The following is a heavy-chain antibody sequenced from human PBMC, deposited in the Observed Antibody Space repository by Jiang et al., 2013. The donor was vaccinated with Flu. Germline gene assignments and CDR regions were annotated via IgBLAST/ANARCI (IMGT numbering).Heavy chain of an antibody. CDR3: ARRRSSGYFDY. D-gene: IGHD3-10*01. CDR1: GGSISVSSYY. Sequence: GPGLVKPSETLSLTCTVSGGSISVSSYYWGWIRQPPGKGLEWIGTIYYSGSTYYNPSLKSRVTISVDTSKNQFSLKLSSVTAADTAVYYCARRRSSGYFDYVGPRNPGHHLL. V-gene: IGHV4-39*07. CDR2: IYYSGST. J-gene: IGHJ4*01.